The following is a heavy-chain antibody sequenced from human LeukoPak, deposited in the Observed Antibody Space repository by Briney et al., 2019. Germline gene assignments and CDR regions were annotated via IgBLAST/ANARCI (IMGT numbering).Heavy chain of an antibody. D-gene: IGHD6-6*01. CDR2: IYSGGST. V-gene: IGHV3-53*01. CDR3: VIPARQGASLVY. J-gene: IGHJ4*02. CDR1: GFTVSSNY. Sequence: PGGSLRLSCAASGFTVSSNYMSWVRQAPGKGLEWVSVIYSGGSTYYADSVKGRFTNSRDNSKNTLHLQMNSLRAEDTAVYYCVIPARQGASLVYWGQGTLVTVPS.